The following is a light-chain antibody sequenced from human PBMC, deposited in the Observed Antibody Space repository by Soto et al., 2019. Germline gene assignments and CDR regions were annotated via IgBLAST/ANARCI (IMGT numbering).Light chain of an antibody. CDR3: SSYTSDSSDV. V-gene: IGLV2-14*01. J-gene: IGLJ1*01. CDR1: SSDVGLYDY. Sequence: QSALTQPASVSGSPGQSITISCTGTSSDVGLYDYVSWYQQHPGKAPQLMIYAVSNRPSGVSNRFSASKSGNTASLFISGLQAEDEADYYCSSYTSDSSDVFGSGTKVTV. CDR2: AVS.